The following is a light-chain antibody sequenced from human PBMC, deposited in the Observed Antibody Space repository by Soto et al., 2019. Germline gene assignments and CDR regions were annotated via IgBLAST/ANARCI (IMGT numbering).Light chain of an antibody. CDR1: QSVSSSY. CDR2: GAS. Sequence: EIVLTQSPGTLSLSPGERATLSCRASQSVSSSYLARYQQKPGQAPRLLIYGASSRATGIPDRFSGSGSGTDFTLTISRLEPDDFAVYYCQQYGSSPVTFGPGTKVDIK. V-gene: IGKV3-20*01. J-gene: IGKJ3*01. CDR3: QQYGSSPVT.